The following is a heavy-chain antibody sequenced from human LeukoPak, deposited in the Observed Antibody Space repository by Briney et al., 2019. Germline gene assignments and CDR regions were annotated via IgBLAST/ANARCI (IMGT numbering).Heavy chain of an antibody. CDR1: GGSMSSYY. CDR2: IYSSGST. V-gene: IGHV4-59*12. CDR3: ARSLRTSYSSSWYVWFDP. Sequence: PSETLSLTCTVSGGSMSSYYWNWVRQPPGKGLEWIGNIYSSGSTDYNPSLKSRVTISLATSKFQFSLRLNSVTAADTAVYYCARSLRTSYSSSWYVWFDPWGQGTLVTVSS. J-gene: IGHJ5*02. D-gene: IGHD6-13*01.